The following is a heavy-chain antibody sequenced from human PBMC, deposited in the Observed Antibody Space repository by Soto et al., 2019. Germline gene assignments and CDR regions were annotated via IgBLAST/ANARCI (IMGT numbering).Heavy chain of an antibody. J-gene: IGHJ4*02. D-gene: IGHD3-22*01. V-gene: IGHV3-74*01. CDR3: ARAKYYYDTSGYPSYYFDY. CDR1: GFTFSSYW. CDR2: INSDGSAT. Sequence: GSLRLSCAASGFTFSSYWMHWVRQAPGKGLVWVSRINSDGSATSYADSVKGRFAISRDSAENTLYLQMNSLRAEDTAVYYCARAKYYYDTSGYPSYYFDYWGQGTLVTVSS.